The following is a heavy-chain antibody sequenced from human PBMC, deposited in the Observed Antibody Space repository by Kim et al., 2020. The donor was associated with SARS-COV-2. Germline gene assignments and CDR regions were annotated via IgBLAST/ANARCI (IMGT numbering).Heavy chain of an antibody. V-gene: IGHV3-11*06. D-gene: IGHD3-3*01. CDR2: ISSSSSYT. CDR1: GFTFSDYY. CDR3: AAIFGVVRTPGPADY. Sequence: GGSLRLSCAASGFTFSDYYMSWIRQAPGKGLEWVSYISSSSSYTNYADSVKGRFTISRDNAKNSLYLQMNSLRAEDTAVYYCAAIFGVVRTPGPADYWGQGTLVTVSS. J-gene: IGHJ4*02.